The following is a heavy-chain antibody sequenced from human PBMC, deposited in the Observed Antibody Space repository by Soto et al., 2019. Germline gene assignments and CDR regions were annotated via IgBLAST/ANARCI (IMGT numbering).Heavy chain of an antibody. Sequence: PGGSLRLSCAASGFAFNSHTMNWVRQAPGKGLEWVSSISSSNSYIYSADSAKGRFTISRDNSKNSLYLQMNSLRAEDTAVYYCARDLGVVTTSGYLDMWGQGTMVTVSS. CDR1: GFAFNSHT. J-gene: IGHJ3*02. D-gene: IGHD2-21*02. V-gene: IGHV3-21*01. CDR3: ARDLGVVTTSGYLDM. CDR2: ISSSNSYI.